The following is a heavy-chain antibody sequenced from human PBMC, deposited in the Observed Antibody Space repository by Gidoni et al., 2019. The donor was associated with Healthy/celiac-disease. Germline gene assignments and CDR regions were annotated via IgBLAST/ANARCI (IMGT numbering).Heavy chain of an antibody. V-gene: IGHV4-31*03. CDR3: ARERHGNLYFDY. Sequence: QVQLQESGPGLVKPSQTLSLTCTVSCGSISSGGYYWSWIRHHPGKGLEWIGDIYYSGSTYYNPSLKSRVNISVDTSKNQFSLKLSSVTAADTAVYYCARERHGNLYFDYWGQGTLVTVSS. CDR2: IYYSGST. CDR1: CGSISSGGYY. J-gene: IGHJ4*02. D-gene: IGHD4-4*01.